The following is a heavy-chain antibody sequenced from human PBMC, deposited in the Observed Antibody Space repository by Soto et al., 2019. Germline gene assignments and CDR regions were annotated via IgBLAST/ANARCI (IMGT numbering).Heavy chain of an antibody. D-gene: IGHD3-22*01. CDR3: AGGDYYHSSGYYFYYYTIDV. V-gene: IGHV4-39*01. Sequence: SETLSLTCTVSGGSISSSSYYWGWVRQPPGKGLEWIGNVYYGGSTYYNPSLKSRVTISVETSKSQFSLKLSSVTAADTAVYYCAGGDYYHSSGYYFYYYTIDVWGQGTTVTVSS. CDR2: VYYGGST. CDR1: GGSISSSSYY. J-gene: IGHJ6*02.